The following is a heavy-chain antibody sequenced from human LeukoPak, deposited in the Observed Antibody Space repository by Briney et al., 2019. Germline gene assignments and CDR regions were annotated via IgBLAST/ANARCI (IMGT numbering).Heavy chain of an antibody. CDR1: GGSISSGDYY. CDR2: IYYSGST. V-gene: IGHV4-30-4*01. CDR3: ARGSQVVPAAIVDY. Sequence: PSETLSLTCTVSGGSISSGDYYWSWIRQPPGKGLEWIGYIYYSGSTYYNPSLKSRVTISVDTSKNQFSLKLSSVTAADTAVYYCARGSQVVPAAIVDYWGQGTLVTVSS. D-gene: IGHD2-2*01. J-gene: IGHJ4*02.